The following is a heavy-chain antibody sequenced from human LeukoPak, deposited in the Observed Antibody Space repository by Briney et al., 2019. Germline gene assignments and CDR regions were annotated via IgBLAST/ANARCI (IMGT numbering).Heavy chain of an antibody. CDR2: INWNGGST. CDR1: GFTFDEYG. J-gene: IGHJ4*02. Sequence: WPGGSLRLSCAASGFTFDEYGMSWVRQAPGKGLEWVSGINWNGGSTGYADSVKGRFTISRDNAKNSLYLQMNSLRAEDTALYYCARGYYYDNSGLFDYWGQGTLVTVSS. D-gene: IGHD3-22*01. V-gene: IGHV3-20*04. CDR3: ARGYYYDNSGLFDY.